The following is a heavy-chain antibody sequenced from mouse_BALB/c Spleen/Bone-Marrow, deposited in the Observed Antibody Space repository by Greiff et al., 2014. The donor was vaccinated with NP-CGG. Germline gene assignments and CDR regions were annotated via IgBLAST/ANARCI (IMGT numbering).Heavy chain of an antibody. V-gene: IGHV5-6-5*01. CDR3: ARRKTTILTTFYWYFDV. D-gene: IGHD2-5*01. CDR1: GFTFSGYA. J-gene: IGHJ1*01. Sequence: EVKLMESGGGLVKPGGSLKLSCAASGFTFSGYAMSWVRQTPEKRLEWVASISSGGSTFYPDSVKGRFTISRDNARNILYLQMSSLRSEDTAMYYCARRKTTILTTFYWYFDVWGAGTTVTFSS. CDR2: ISSGGST.